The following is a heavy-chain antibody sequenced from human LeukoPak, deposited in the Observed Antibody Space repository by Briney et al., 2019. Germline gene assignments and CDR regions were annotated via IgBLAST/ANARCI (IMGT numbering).Heavy chain of an antibody. D-gene: IGHD2-2*01. CDR3: ANRYCSSTSCYFDP. Sequence: PSQTLSLTCAVSGGSISSGGYSWSWIRQPPGKGLEWIGYIYYSGSTYYNPSLKSRVTISVDTSKNQFSLKLSSVTAADTAVYYCANRYCSSTSCYFDPWGQGTLVTVSS. V-gene: IGHV4-30-2*03. J-gene: IGHJ5*02. CDR1: GGSISSGGYS. CDR2: IYYSGST.